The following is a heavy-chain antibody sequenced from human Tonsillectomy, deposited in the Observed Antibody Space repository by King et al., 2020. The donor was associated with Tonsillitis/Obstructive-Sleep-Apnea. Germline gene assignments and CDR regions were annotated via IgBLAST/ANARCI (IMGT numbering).Heavy chain of an antibody. CDR1: GFTFSSYS. CDR3: ARDKDSGGGFDF. Sequence: VQLVESGGDLVQPGGSLRLSCAASGFTFSSYSMNWVRQAPGEGLEWVSYITSSSSTIYYADSVKGRFTISRDNAKNSLYLQMNSLRDEDTAVYYCARDKDSGGGFDFWGQGTLVTVSS. J-gene: IGHJ4*02. D-gene: IGHD2-15*01. CDR2: ITSSSSTI. V-gene: IGHV3-48*02.